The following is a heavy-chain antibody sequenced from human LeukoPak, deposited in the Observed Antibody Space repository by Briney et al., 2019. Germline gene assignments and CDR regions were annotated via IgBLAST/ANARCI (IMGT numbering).Heavy chain of an antibody. CDR2: ISAYNGNT. J-gene: IGHJ4*02. CDR1: GYTFTSYG. D-gene: IGHD2-8*01. V-gene: IGHV1-18*01. Sequence: AASVKVSCKASGYTFTSYGISWVRQAPGQGLEWMGWISAYNGNTNYAQKLQGRVTMTTDTSTNTVYLELSSLRFDDTAVYYCARRYCTTISCYFDYWGQGTLVTVSS. CDR3: ARRYCTTISCYFDY.